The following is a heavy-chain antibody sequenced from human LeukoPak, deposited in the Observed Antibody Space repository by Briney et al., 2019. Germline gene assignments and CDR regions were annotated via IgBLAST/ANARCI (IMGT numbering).Heavy chain of an antibody. V-gene: IGHV3-30*04. CDR2: VLNDGSTK. J-gene: IGHJ4*02. CDR3: ARGETTTSPYFDY. D-gene: IGHD1-26*01. CDR1: GFTFNSFP. Sequence: GGSLRLSCAASGFTFNSFPMHWVRQAPGKGLEWVAVVLNDGSTKYYADYVRRRFTISRDNSKDTVYLQMNSLRVEDTAIYYCARGETTTSPYFDYWGQGTLVTVSS.